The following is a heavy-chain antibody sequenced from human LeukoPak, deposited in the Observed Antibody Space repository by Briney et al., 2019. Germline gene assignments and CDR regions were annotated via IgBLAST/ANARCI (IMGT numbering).Heavy chain of an antibody. Sequence: SETLSLTCTVSGGSISSYYWSWIRQPPGKGLEWIGYIYYSGSTNYNPSLKSRVTISVDTSKNQFSLKLSSVTAADTAVYYCARDSEARGELPDYWGQGTLVTVSS. CDR1: GGSISSYY. J-gene: IGHJ4*02. CDR2: IYYSGST. V-gene: IGHV4-59*01. D-gene: IGHD1-26*01. CDR3: ARDSEARGELPDY.